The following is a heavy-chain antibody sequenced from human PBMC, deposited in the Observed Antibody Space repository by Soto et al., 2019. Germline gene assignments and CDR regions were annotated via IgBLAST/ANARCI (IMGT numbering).Heavy chain of an antibody. V-gene: IGHV3-30*18. D-gene: IGHD6-13*01. J-gene: IGHJ4*02. Sequence: QVQLVESGGGVVQPGRSLRLSCAASGFTFSSYGMHWVRQAPGKGLEWVAVISYDGSNKYYADSVKGRFTISRDNSKNTLYLQMNSLRAEDTAVYYCAKMSKTAAGQLGWGQGTLVTVSS. CDR3: AKMSKTAAGQLG. CDR1: GFTFSSYG. CDR2: ISYDGSNK.